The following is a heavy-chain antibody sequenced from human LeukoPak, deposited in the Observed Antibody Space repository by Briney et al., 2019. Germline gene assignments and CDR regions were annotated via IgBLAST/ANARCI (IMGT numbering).Heavy chain of an antibody. V-gene: IGHV1-2*06. CDR3: ASFVDTAMADAFDI. CDR1: GHTFTGYY. D-gene: IGHD5-18*01. CDR2: INPNSGGT. J-gene: IGHJ3*02. Sequence: ASVKVSCKASGHTFTGYYMHWVRQAPGQGLEWKGRINPNSGGTNYAQKFQGRVTMTRDTSISTAYMELSRLRSDDPAVYYCASFVDTAMADAFDIWGQATMVTVSS.